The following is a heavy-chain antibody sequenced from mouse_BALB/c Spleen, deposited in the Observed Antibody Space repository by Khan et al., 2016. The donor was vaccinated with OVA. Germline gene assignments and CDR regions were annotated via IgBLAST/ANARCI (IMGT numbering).Heavy chain of an antibody. D-gene: IGHD1-1*01. CDR3: ARGDYYGYYFDY. Sequence: EVQLQESGPGLVKPSQSLSLSCTVTGYSITSGYAWNWIRQFPGNKLEWMGYISYSGVTSYTPSLKSRFSITRDKSKNQFFLQLNSVTTEDTATYYCARGDYYGYYFDYWGQGTTLTVSS. CDR2: ISYSGVT. CDR1: GYSITSGYA. V-gene: IGHV3-2*02. J-gene: IGHJ2*01.